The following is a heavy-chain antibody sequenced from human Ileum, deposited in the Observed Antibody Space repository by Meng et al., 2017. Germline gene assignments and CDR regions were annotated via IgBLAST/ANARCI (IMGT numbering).Heavy chain of an antibody. D-gene: IGHD7-27*01. CDR1: GGSVSTSDYQ. CDR3: ARDHWGSLDY. V-gene: IGHV4-61*08. Sequence: QGRWQRRGPGTVRPSWTLSLICTFSGGSVSTSDYQWGRIRQPPGKGLEWIGYAGTNYNPSLKSRVTISVDTSKRQFSLKLTSVTAADTAVYYCARDHWGSLDYWGQGILVTVSS. CDR2: AGT. J-gene: IGHJ4*02.